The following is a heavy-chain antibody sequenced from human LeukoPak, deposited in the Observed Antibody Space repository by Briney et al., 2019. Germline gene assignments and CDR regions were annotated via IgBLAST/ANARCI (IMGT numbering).Heavy chain of an antibody. D-gene: IGHD5-12*01. J-gene: IGHJ4*02. Sequence: GGSLRLSCAAPGFTFSSFGMHWVRQSPARGLESVAVVSYDGNNKFYADSVRGRFTISRDSSTNTLYLQMNGLRAEDTAVYYCAVPWLRFWGFDYWGQGTLVTISS. CDR1: GFTFSSFG. CDR3: AVPWLRFWGFDY. V-gene: IGHV3-30*03. CDR2: VSYDGNNK.